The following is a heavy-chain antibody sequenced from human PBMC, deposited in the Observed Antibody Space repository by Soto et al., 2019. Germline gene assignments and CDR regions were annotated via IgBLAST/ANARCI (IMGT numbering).Heavy chain of an antibody. CDR2: IKSKTDGGTT. D-gene: IGHD5-18*01. J-gene: IGHJ4*02. Sequence: EVQLVESGGGLVKPGGSLRLSCAASGFNLSNAWMSWVRQAPGKGLEWVGRIKSKTDGGTTDYAAPVKGRFTISRDDSKHTLYLQMNSLKTEDTAVYYCTTDPTAMVSYLNAYWGQGTLVTVSS. V-gene: IGHV3-15*01. CDR3: TTDPTAMVSYLNAY. CDR1: GFNLSNAW.